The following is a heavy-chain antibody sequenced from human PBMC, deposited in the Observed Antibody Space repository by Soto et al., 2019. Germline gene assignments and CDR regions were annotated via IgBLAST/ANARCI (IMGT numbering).Heavy chain of an antibody. V-gene: IGHV4-59*01. Sequence: SETLPLTCTVSGGSISSYYWSWIRQPPGKGLEWIGYIYYSGSTNYNPSLKSRVTISVDTSKNQFSLKLSSVTAADTAVYYCARGGERYYDILTGYPNWFDPWGQGTLVTVSS. J-gene: IGHJ5*02. CDR2: IYYSGST. CDR3: ARGGERYYDILTGYPNWFDP. D-gene: IGHD3-9*01. CDR1: GGSISSYY.